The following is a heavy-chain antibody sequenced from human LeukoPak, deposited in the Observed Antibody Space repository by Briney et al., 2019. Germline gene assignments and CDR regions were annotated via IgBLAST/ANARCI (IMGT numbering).Heavy chain of an antibody. V-gene: IGHV3-23*01. CDR3: AKDGRYYFGSGSYPFDS. Sequence: GGSLRLSCAASGFTFSSYAMSWVRQAPGKGLEWVSTISASGGSTYYADSVKGRFTISRDSSKNTLYLQMNSLRAVDTAMYYCAKDGRYYFGSGSYPFDSWGQGTRVTVSS. D-gene: IGHD3-10*01. CDR1: GFTFSSYA. J-gene: IGHJ5*01. CDR2: ISASGGST.